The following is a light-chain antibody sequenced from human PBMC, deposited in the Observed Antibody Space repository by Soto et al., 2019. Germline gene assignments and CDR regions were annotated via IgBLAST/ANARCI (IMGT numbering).Light chain of an antibody. J-gene: IGKJ4*01. CDR1: QSVLYSSNNKNY. V-gene: IGKV4-1*01. CDR2: WAS. CDR3: QQYYSLPLT. Sequence: DIVLTQSPDSLAVSLGERATINCKSSQSVLYSSNNKNYLAWYQQKPGQPPKLLIYWASTRESGVPARFSGSGSGTDFTLTISSLQAEDVAVYYCQQYYSLPLTFGGGTKVEIK.